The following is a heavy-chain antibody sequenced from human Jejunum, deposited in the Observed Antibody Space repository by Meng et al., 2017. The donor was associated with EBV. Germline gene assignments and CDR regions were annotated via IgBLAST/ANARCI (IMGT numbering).Heavy chain of an antibody. CDR2: IKSKIDGETT. V-gene: IGHV3-15*01. CDR3: SGDIRSEWGFNY. CDR1: GFSFVTAW. Sequence: HLVESGGGLVEPGGSLRLSCAASGFSFVTAWMSWVRQAPGKGLEWVGRIKSKIDGETTDYAAPVKGRFTISRDDSKNILYLQMNSLQKEDTAMYYCSGDIRSEWGFNYWGQGTLVNVST. J-gene: IGHJ4*02. D-gene: IGHD1-26*01.